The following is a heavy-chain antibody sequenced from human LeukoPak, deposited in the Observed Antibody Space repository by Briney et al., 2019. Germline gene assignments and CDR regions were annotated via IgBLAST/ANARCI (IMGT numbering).Heavy chain of an antibody. Sequence: QPGGPLRLSCAASGFTFSSYAMSWVRQARGKGLEWVSVISGSGGSTYYADSVKGLFTISRDNSKPTLYLQINSLRAENTAVYYCAKDTLYTPEDIVVVPAVDSRFDYWGQGTLVTVSS. CDR3: AKDTLYTPEDIVVVPAVDSRFDY. CDR2: ISGSGGST. J-gene: IGHJ4*02. D-gene: IGHD2-2*01. V-gene: IGHV3-23*01. CDR1: GFTFSSYA.